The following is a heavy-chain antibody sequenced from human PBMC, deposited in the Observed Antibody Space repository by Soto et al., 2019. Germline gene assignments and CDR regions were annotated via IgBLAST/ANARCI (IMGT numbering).Heavy chain of an antibody. CDR3: ARDERLFGQDYYYYGMDI. D-gene: IGHD3-10*01. J-gene: IGHJ6*02. Sequence: SQTLSLTCAISRDGVSSNSAAWNWIRQSPSRGLEWLGRTYYRSKWYNDYAVSVKSQITINPDTSKNQFSLQLNSVSPEDTAVYYCARDERLFGQDYYYYGMDIWGQGTTVTVSS. CDR2: TYYRSKWYN. V-gene: IGHV6-1*01. CDR1: RDGVSSNSAA.